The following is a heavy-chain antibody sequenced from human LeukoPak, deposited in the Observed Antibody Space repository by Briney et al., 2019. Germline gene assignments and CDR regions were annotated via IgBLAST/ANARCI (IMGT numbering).Heavy chain of an antibody. CDR3: TKNDVGDYGT. D-gene: IGHD4-17*01. V-gene: IGHV4-39*01. CDR2: VFHTGTA. J-gene: IGHJ5*02. CDR1: GASISRTTYY. Sequence: SETLSLTCSVSGASISRTTYYWGWIRQPPGKGLEWIGSVFHTGTAYYNPSLRSRVTLSVDTSKNQFSLKMSSVTAADTAVYYCTKNDVGDYGTWGQGTLVAVSS.